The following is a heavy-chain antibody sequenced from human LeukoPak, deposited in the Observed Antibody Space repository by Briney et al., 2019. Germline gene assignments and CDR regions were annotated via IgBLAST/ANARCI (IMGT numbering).Heavy chain of an antibody. Sequence: GGSLRLSCAASGFTFNSYSMHWVRQAPGKGLEWVTAISDDETYKFYADSVKGRFTISRDNSKNTLYLQMNSLRVEDTAVYFCAKEVYSGYYTPGDYWGQGNLVTVSS. D-gene: IGHD3-22*01. V-gene: IGHV3-30-3*01. CDR3: AKEVYSGYYTPGDY. J-gene: IGHJ4*02. CDR1: GFTFNSYS. CDR2: ISDDETYK.